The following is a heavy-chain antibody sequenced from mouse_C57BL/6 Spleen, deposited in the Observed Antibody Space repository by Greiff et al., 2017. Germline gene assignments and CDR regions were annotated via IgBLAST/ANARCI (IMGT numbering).Heavy chain of an antibody. CDR2: IYPGDGDT. Sequence: VQLVESGPELVKPGASVTISCKASGYAFSSSWMHWVKQRPGKGLEWIGRIYPGDGDTNYNGKFKGKATMTADKSSSTAYMQLSSLTSEDAAVYCCASHEYPAWFAYWGQGTLVTVSA. CDR3: ASHEYPAWFAY. J-gene: IGHJ3*01. V-gene: IGHV1-82*01. CDR1: GYAFSSSW. D-gene: IGHD5-1*01.